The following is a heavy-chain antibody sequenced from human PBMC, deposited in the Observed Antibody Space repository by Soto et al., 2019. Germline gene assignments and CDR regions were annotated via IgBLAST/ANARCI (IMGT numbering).Heavy chain of an antibody. J-gene: IGHJ4*02. CDR3: ARDKITGLLDY. Sequence: SETLSLTCTVSGGSISPYYWTWIRQPPGTGLEWIGEINHSGSTNYNPSLKSRVTISVDTSKNQFSLKLTSVTAADTAVYYCARDKITGLLDYWGQGTLVTVSS. V-gene: IGHV4-34*01. CDR2: INHSGST. D-gene: IGHD2-8*02. CDR1: GGSISPYY.